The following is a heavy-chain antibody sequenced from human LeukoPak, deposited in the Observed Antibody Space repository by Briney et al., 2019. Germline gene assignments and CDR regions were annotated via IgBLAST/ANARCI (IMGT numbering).Heavy chain of an antibody. D-gene: IGHD1-26*01. CDR1: GFTFSSYA. CDR3: ARAPNSGSYWGFDY. Sequence: GGSLRLSCAASGFTFSSYAMSWVRQAPGKGLEWVSAISGSGGSTYYADSVKGRFTISRDNSKNTLYLQMNSLRAEDTAVYYCARAPNSGSYWGFDYWGQGTLVTISS. CDR2: ISGSGGST. V-gene: IGHV3-23*01. J-gene: IGHJ4*02.